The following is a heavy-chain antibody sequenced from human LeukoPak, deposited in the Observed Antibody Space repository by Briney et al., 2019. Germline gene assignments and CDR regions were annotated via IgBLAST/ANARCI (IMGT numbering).Heavy chain of an antibody. CDR3: ARDLSRVPNWFDP. J-gene: IGHJ5*02. CDR2: TSAYNGNT. Sequence: ASVKVSCKASGYTFTSYGISRVRQAPGQGLDWKGWTSAYNGNTNYAQNLQGRVTMTTDTSTSTAYMELRSLRSDDTAVYYCARDLSRVPNWFDPWGQGTLVTVSS. V-gene: IGHV1-18*01. CDR1: GYTFTSYG.